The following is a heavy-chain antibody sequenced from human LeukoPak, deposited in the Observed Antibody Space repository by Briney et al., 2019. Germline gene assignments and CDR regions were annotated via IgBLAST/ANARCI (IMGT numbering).Heavy chain of an antibody. CDR3: ASPTCSSTSCLDAFDI. Sequence: SETLSLTCTVSGYSISSGYYWGWIRQPPGKGLEWIGSIYHSGSTYYNPSLKSRVTISVDTSKNQFSLKLSSVTAADTAVYYCASPTCSSTSCLDAFDIWGQGAMVTVSS. CDR2: IYHSGST. J-gene: IGHJ3*02. V-gene: IGHV4-38-2*02. CDR1: GYSISSGYY. D-gene: IGHD2-2*01.